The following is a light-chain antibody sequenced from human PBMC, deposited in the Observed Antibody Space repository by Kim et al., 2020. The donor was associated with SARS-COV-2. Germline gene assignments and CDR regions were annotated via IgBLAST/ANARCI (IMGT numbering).Light chain of an antibody. Sequence: EIVLTQSPGTLSLSPGERATLSCRASQSVSSNYLAWYQQKHGQAPRLLIYGASSRATGIPDRFSGSGSGTDFTLTITRLEPEDFAVYYCQHYSSSPATFGQGTKVDIK. CDR2: GAS. CDR1: QSVSSNY. CDR3: QHYSSSPAT. V-gene: IGKV3-20*01. J-gene: IGKJ1*01.